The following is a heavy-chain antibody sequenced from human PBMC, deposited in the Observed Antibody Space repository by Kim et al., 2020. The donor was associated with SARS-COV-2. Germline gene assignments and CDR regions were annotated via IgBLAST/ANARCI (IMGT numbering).Heavy chain of an antibody. V-gene: IGHV4-39*01. CDR2: YYYSGTT. D-gene: IGHD3-3*01. CDR3: ARARVAALDS. CDR1: GDSISSSSHY. J-gene: IGHJ4*02. Sequence: SETLSLTCTVSGDSISSSSHYWTWIRQPPGKGLEYIGTYYYSGTTSYNPSLKNRVTISADTSRNQVSLRLPSVTAADTAVYYCARARVAALDSWGQGTLV.